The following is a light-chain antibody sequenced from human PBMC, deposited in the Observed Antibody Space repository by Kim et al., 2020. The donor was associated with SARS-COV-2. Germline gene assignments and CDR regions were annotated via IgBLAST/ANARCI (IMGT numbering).Light chain of an antibody. CDR2: GKN. CDR1: SLRSYY. Sequence: ALGQPGRITSKGDSLRSYYASWYQQKPGQAPVLVIYGKNNRPSGIPDRFSGSSSGNTASLTITGAQAEDEADYYCNSRDSSGNHYVFGTGTKVTVL. V-gene: IGLV3-19*01. J-gene: IGLJ1*01. CDR3: NSRDSSGNHYV.